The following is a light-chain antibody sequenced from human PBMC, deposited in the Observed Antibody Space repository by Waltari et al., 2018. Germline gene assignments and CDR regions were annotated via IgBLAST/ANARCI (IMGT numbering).Light chain of an antibody. CDR2: SNN. Sequence: QSVLTQPPSASGTPGQRVTISCSGSSSNIGSNTVNWYQQLPGTAPKLLIYSNNRRPSGVPDRFSGSKSGTSASLAISGLQSEDEADYYCAAWDDSLKSVFGGGTKLTVL. CDR1: SSNIGSNT. CDR3: AAWDDSLKSV. J-gene: IGLJ2*01. V-gene: IGLV1-44*01.